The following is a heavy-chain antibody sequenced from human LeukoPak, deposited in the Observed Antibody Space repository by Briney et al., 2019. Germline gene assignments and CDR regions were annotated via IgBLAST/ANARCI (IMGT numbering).Heavy chain of an antibody. CDR1: GYTFTGYG. J-gene: IGHJ1*01. CDR2: ISAYNGNT. Sequence: ASVKVSCKASGYTFTGYGISWVRQAPGQGLEWMGWISAYNGNTNYAQKLQGRVTMTTDTSTSTAYMELRSLRSDDTAVYYCARVLAVAGGKYFQHWGQGTLVTVSS. CDR3: ARVLAVAGGKYFQH. V-gene: IGHV1-18*01. D-gene: IGHD6-19*01.